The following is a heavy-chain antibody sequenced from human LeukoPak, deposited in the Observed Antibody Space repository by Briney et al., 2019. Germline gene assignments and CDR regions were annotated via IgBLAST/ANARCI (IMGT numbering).Heavy chain of an antibody. CDR3: ASRISGVMTTVTAFDY. CDR1: GYSFTSYW. Sequence: GESLNLSCKGSGYSFTSYWIGWVRQMPGKGLEGIGIIFPDDFDTRYSPSSQSQVTISADKSISTPYVQWSSLKPSDTPIYHCASRISGVMTTVTAFDYWGQGTLVSVFS. D-gene: IGHD4-17*01. CDR2: IFPDDFDT. J-gene: IGHJ4*02. V-gene: IGHV5-51*01.